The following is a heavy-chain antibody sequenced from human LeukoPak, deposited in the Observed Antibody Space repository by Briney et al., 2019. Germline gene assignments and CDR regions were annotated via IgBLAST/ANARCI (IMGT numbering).Heavy chain of an antibody. J-gene: IGHJ4*02. CDR3: ARRDSGSGCHTSASHDY. V-gene: IGHV5-51*01. Sequence: GESLKISCKGSGYSFTSYWIGWVRQMPGKGLEWMGIIYPGDSDTRYSPSFQGQVTISADKSISTAYLQWSSLEASDTAIYYCARRDSGSGCHTSASHDYWGQGTLVTVSS. CDR2: IYPGDSDT. D-gene: IGHD3-10*01. CDR1: GYSFTSYW.